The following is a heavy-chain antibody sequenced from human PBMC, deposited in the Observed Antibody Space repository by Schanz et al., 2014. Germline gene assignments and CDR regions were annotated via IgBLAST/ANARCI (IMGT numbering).Heavy chain of an antibody. J-gene: IGHJ4*02. CDR2: INVGNGNM. CDR3: AGGYGDSPTDF. V-gene: IGHV1-3*01. Sequence: QEQLVQSGAEVRKPGASVKVSCKASGYTFTSYSIHWVRQAPGQGLEWMGWINVGNGNMKYSQKFQGRVTITRDTSASTAYMELSSLRSEDTAVYYCAGGYGDSPTDFWGQGTLVTVSS. CDR1: GYTFTSYS. D-gene: IGHD4-17*01.